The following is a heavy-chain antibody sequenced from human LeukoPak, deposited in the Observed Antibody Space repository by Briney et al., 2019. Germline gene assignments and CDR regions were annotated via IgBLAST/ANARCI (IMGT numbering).Heavy chain of an antibody. Sequence: PSETLSLTCAVYGGSFSGYYWSWIRQPPGKGLEWIGEINHSGSTNYNPSLESRVTISVDTSKNQISLKLSSVTAADTAIYYCARAPERWYSYGSYTYHYMDVWGRGTTVTVSS. CDR3: ARAPERWYSYGSYTYHYMDV. V-gene: IGHV4-34*01. J-gene: IGHJ6*03. CDR1: GGSFSGYY. D-gene: IGHD3-10*01. CDR2: INHSGST.